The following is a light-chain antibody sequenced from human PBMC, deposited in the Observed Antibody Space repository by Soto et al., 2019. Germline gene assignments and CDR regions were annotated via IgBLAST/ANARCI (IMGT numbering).Light chain of an antibody. J-gene: IGLJ2*01. CDR2: EVS. CDR1: SSDVGNYNV. CDR3: CSYAGSSTVV. Sequence: QSALTQPASVSGSPGQLVTISCTGTSSDVGNYNVVSWYQQHPGKAPKLMIFEVSKRPSGVSNRFSGSKSGNTASLTISGLQAEDEADYYCCSYAGSSTVVFGGGTKLTVL. V-gene: IGLV2-23*02.